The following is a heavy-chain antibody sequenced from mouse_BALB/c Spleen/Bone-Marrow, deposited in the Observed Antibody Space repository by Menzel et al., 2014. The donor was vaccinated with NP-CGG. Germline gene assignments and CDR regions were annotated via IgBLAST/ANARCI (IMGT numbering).Heavy chain of an antibody. V-gene: IGHV14-3*02. D-gene: IGHD2-3*01. CDR1: DFNIKDAY. CDR2: IDPANVNT. CDR3: ANDWFAY. J-gene: IGHJ3*01. Sequence: SGAELVKPGASVKLSCTASDFNIKDAYMHWVKQGPEQGLEWIGRIDPANVNTKYDPKFQGKATITADTSSNTAHLHLSSLTSEDTAVYYCANDWFAYWGQGTLVTVSA.